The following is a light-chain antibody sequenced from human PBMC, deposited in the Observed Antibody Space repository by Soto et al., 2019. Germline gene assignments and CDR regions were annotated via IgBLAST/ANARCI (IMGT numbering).Light chain of an antibody. CDR3: QQYYSIPIT. CDR1: QSVLYSSNNKNY. V-gene: IGKV4-1*01. CDR2: WAS. Sequence: DIVMTQSPDSLAVSLGERATINCKSSQSVLYSSNNKNYLAWYQQEPGQPPKLLIYWASTRESGVPDRFSGSGSGTDFTLTISSLQAEDVAVYYCQQYYSIPITFGQGTRLEMK. J-gene: IGKJ5*01.